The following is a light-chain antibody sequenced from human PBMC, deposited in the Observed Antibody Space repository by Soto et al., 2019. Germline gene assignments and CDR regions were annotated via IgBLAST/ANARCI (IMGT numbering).Light chain of an antibody. CDR3: SSYAGTSTFYV. V-gene: IGLV2-14*01. CDR1: SSDVGTYNY. J-gene: IGLJ1*01. Sequence: QSALTQPASVSGSPGQSITISCTGTSSDVGTYNYVSWYQQHPGKPPKVMIYEVSNRPSGVSTRFSGSKSGNTASLTISGLQAEDEADYYCSSYAGTSTFYVFGAGTKVTVL. CDR2: EVS.